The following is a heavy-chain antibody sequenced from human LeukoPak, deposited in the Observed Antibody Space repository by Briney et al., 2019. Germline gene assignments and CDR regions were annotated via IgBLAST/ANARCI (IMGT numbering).Heavy chain of an antibody. CDR1: GFTFSSYG. V-gene: IGHV3-33*01. CDR3: ASYDSSGRDAFDI. CDR2: IWYDGSNK. D-gene: IGHD3-22*01. J-gene: IGHJ3*02. Sequence: PGGSLRLSCAASGFTFSSYGMHWVRQAPGKGLEWVAVIWYDGSNKYYADSVKGRFTISRDNSKNTLYLQMNSLRVEDTAVYYCASYDSSGRDAFDIWGQGTMVTVSS.